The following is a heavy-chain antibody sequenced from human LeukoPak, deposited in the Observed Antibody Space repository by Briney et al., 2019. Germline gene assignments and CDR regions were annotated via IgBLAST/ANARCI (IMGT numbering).Heavy chain of an antibody. CDR3: ARARLDCSGGSCYPAPSYYYYMDV. Sequence: ASVKVSCKASGYTFTSYYMHWVRQAPGQGLEWMGIINPSGGSTSYAQKFQGRVTMTRDTSTSTVYMELSSLRSEDTAVYYCARARLDCSGGSCYPAPSYYYYMDVWSKGTTVTVSS. J-gene: IGHJ6*03. CDR1: GYTFTSYY. CDR2: INPSGGST. V-gene: IGHV1-46*01. D-gene: IGHD2-15*01.